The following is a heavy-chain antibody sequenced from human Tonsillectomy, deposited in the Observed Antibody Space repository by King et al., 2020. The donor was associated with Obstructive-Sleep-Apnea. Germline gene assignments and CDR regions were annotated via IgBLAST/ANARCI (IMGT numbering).Heavy chain of an antibody. D-gene: IGHD4-17*01. CDR1: GDCISNYY. CDR3: ARHRGVEDYGGYGDYFDY. CDR2: MYYSGKT. Sequence: VQLQESGPGLVKPSETLSLTCTVSGDCISNYYWSWIRQPPGKGLELNGSMYYSGKTNLKPSLKSRLHISADKYTIQFVLRLSSVTAADTAVYYCARHRGVEDYGGYGDYFDYWGQGTLVIVSS. V-gene: IGHV4-59*08. J-gene: IGHJ4*02.